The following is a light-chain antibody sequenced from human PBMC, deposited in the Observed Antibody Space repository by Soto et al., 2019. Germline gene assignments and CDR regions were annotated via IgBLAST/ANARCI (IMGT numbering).Light chain of an antibody. J-gene: IGKJ1*01. CDR1: LSISSW. Sequence: DIQMTQSPSTLSASVGDRGTITCRASLSISSWLAWYQQKAGKAPKLLIYKASILESGVPSRFSGSGSGTEFTLTISSLQPDDFATYYCQQYNTYWTFGQGTKVEIK. CDR3: QQYNTYWT. V-gene: IGKV1-5*03. CDR2: KAS.